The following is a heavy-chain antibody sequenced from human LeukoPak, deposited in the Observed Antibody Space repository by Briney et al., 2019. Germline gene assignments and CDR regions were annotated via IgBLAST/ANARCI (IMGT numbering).Heavy chain of an antibody. V-gene: IGHV3-30-3*01. CDR2: ISYDGSNK. CDR3: ARDDYSSGEINY. Sequence: GGSLRLSCAASGFTFSSYAMHWVRQAPGKGLEWVAVISYDGSNKYYADSVKGRFTISRDNSKNSLYLQMNSLRAEDTAVYYCARDDYSSGEINYWGQGTLVTVSS. J-gene: IGHJ4*02. D-gene: IGHD6-19*01. CDR1: GFTFSSYA.